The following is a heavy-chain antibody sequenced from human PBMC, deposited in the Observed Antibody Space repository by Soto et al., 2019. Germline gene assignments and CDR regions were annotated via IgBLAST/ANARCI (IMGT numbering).Heavy chain of an antibody. J-gene: IGHJ5*02. CDR2: ISGSDSRT. V-gene: IGHV3-23*01. Sequence: EVQILESGGSLVQPGGSLRLSCAASGFTFSSAAMNWVRQAPGKGLEWVSIISGSDSRTYYADSVKGRFTISRDNSKNTLYLDMNSLRAEDTAVYYCAKSLDIHYKNWFDPWGQGTLVTSPQ. CDR3: AKSLDIHYKNWFDP. CDR1: GFTFSSAA. D-gene: IGHD4-4*01.